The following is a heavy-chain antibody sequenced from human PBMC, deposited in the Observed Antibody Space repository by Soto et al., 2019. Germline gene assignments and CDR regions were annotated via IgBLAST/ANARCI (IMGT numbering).Heavy chain of an antibody. D-gene: IGHD6-6*01. Sequence: GGSLRLSCAASGFTFSTFAMSWVRQAPGKGLEWVSTISGGGDGTYYADSVKGRFTISRDNSKNTMYLQMDSLRAEDTAVYYCAKDRPTTSYSKMDVWGKGTTVTVS. J-gene: IGHJ6*03. V-gene: IGHV3-23*01. CDR1: GFTFSTFA. CDR3: AKDRPTTSYSKMDV. CDR2: ISGGGDGT.